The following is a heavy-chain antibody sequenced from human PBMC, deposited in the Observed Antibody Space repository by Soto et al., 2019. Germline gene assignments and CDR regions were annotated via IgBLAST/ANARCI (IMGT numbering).Heavy chain of an antibody. J-gene: IGHJ4*01. CDR3: ARDQAYAFDY. V-gene: IGHV3-48*02. Sequence: VPLVESGGGLVQPGGSLRLSCAASGFTFSSYTMNWVRQAPGKGLEWVSYITGSSGVTSYADSVRGRFTISRDNAKNSLYLQLNSLTDEDTAVYYCARDQAYAFDYWGHGALVAVSS. CDR1: GFTFSSYT. CDR2: ITGSSGVT.